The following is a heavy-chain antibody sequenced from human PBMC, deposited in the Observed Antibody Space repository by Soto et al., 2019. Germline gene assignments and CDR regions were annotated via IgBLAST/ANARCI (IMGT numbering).Heavy chain of an antibody. D-gene: IGHD6-13*01. CDR2: ISAYNGNT. CDR1: GYTFTSYG. Sequence: ASVKVSCKASGYTFTSYGISWVRQAPGQGLEWMGWISAYNGNTNYAQKLQGRVTMTTDTTPSTAYMELRSLRSDDTAVYYCARDPYRAAAAPDAFDIWGQGTMVTVS. J-gene: IGHJ3*02. V-gene: IGHV1-18*01. CDR3: ARDPYRAAAAPDAFDI.